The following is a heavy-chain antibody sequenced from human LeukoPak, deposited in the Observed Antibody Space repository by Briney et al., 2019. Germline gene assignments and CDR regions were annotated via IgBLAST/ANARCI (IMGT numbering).Heavy chain of an antibody. V-gene: IGHV3-48*03. J-gene: IGHJ6*02. Sequence: PGGSLRLSCAASGFTFSSYEMNWVRQAPGKGLEWVSYISSSGSTIYYADSVKGRFTISRDNAKNSLYLQMNSLRAKDTAVYYCARVPTQPIVGATRNGPSEFYYYGMDVWGQGTTVTVSS. D-gene: IGHD1-26*01. CDR1: GFTFSSYE. CDR2: ISSSGSTI. CDR3: ARVPTQPIVGATRNGPSEFYYYGMDV.